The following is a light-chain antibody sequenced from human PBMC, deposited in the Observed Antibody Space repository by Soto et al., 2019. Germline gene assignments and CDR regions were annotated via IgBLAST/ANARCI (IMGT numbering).Light chain of an antibody. CDR1: SSDVGGYNF. Sequence: QSVLTQPVSVSGSPGQSITISCTGTSSDVGGYNFVSWYQHHPGKAPKLIIYDVNNRPSGVSNRFSGSKSGNTASLTISGLQAEDEADYYCSSYTPSSTPFVFGTGTKVTVL. J-gene: IGLJ1*01. CDR3: SSYTPSSTPFV. V-gene: IGLV2-14*03. CDR2: DVN.